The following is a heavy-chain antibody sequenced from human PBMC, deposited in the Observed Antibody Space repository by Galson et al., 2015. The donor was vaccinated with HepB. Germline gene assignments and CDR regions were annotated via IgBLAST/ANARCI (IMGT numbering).Heavy chain of an antibody. Sequence: LSLTCTVSGGSISSSSYYWGWIRQPPGKGLEWIGSIYYSGSTYYNPSLKSRVTISVDTSKNQFSLKLSSVTAADTAVYYCAGGMWEWYFDLWGRGTLVTVSS. CDR2: IYYSGST. V-gene: IGHV4-39*01. D-gene: IGHD1-26*01. CDR3: AGGMWEWYFDL. J-gene: IGHJ2*01. CDR1: GGSISSSSYY.